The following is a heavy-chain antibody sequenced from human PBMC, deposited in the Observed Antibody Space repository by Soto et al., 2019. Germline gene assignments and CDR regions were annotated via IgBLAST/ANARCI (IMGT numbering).Heavy chain of an antibody. CDR2: IIPIFGTA. D-gene: IGHD3-3*01. J-gene: IGHJ4*02. CDR1: GGTFSSYA. Sequence: QVPLVQSGAEGKKPGSSVKVSCKASGGTFSSYAISWVRQAPGQGLEWMGGIIPIFGTANYAQKFQGRVTITADESKSTAYMELRSLRSEYTAVYYCEGGVQTDYDFWSGYLYYFDYWGQGTLVTVSS. V-gene: IGHV1-69*01. CDR3: EGGVQTDYDFWSGYLYYFDY.